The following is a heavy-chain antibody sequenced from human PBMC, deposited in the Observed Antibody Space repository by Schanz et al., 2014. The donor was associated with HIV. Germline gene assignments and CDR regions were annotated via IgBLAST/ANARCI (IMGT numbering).Heavy chain of an antibody. CDR3: VHDDSDNDGFDM. J-gene: IGHJ3*02. CDR2: LSGSGSNI. D-gene: IGHD3-22*01. V-gene: IGHV3-11*04. Sequence: VQLLESGGGLVQAGGSLRLSCTASGFSFSDYHMSWIRQAPGKGLEWVSSLSGSGSNIYYADSVKGRFTISRDNGKNSLFLQMNSLRAEDTAVYYCVHDDSDNDGFDMWGQGTMVTVSS. CDR1: GFSFSDYH.